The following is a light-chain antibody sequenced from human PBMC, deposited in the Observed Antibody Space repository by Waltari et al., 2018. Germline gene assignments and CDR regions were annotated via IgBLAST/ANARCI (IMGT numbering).Light chain of an antibody. V-gene: IGLV2-14*03. J-gene: IGLJ3*02. Sequence: QSALTQPASVSGSPGQSISIFCTGTSSDVGGHNYVSWYQQHPGKAPKFLIYELSNRPSPVSNRFTASKSGNTASLTISGLQAEDEADYYCSSYSSGSTLWVFDGGTKLTVL. CDR1: SSDVGGHNY. CDR3: SSYSSGSTLWV. CDR2: ELS.